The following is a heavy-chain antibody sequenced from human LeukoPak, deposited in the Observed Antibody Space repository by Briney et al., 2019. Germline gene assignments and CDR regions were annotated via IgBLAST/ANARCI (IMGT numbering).Heavy chain of an antibody. CDR2: MNPNSGNT. J-gene: IGHJ4*02. D-gene: IGHD4-23*01. Sequence: ASVKVSCKASGYTFTSYDINWVRQATGQGLEGMGWMNPNSGNTGYAQKFQGRVTITRNTSISTAYMGLSSLRSEDTAVYYCARALVDGGNSEAFDYWGQGTLVTVSS. CDR1: GYTFTSYD. V-gene: IGHV1-8*03. CDR3: ARALVDGGNSEAFDY.